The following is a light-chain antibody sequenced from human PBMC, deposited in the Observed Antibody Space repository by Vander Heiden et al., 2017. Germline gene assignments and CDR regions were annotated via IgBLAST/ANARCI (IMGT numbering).Light chain of an antibody. Sequence: DIQMPQSPSSLSASVGDRVTITCQASQDISNYLNWYQQKPGKAPKLLIYDASNLETGVPSRFSGSGSGTDFTFTISSLQPEDIATYYCQQYDNLPGFTFGHGTKVDIK. V-gene: IGKV1-33*01. CDR2: DAS. J-gene: IGKJ3*01. CDR3: QQYDNLPGFT. CDR1: QDISNY.